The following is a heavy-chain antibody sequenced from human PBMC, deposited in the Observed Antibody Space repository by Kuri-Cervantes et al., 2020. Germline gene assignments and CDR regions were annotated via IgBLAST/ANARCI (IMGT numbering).Heavy chain of an antibody. CDR1: GFTFSSYW. Sequence: GESLKISCAASGFTFSSYWMHWVRQAPGKGLVWVSRINSDGSSASYADSVKGRFTISRDNSKNTLYLQMNSLRVDDTAVYYCAKDRSLYGDYAWHWGQGTLVTVSS. CDR3: AKDRSLYGDYAWH. D-gene: IGHD4-17*01. CDR2: INSDGSSA. V-gene: IGHV3-74*01. J-gene: IGHJ4*02.